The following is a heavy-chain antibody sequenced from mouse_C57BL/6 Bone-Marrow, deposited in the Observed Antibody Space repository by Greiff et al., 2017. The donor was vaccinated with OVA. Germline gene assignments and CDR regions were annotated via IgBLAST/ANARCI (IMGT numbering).Heavy chain of an antibody. CDR1: GFTFSDYG. CDR2: ISSGSSTI. J-gene: IGHJ1*03. V-gene: IGHV5-17*01. CDR3: ARPERTGTRYFDV. D-gene: IGHD4-1*01. Sequence: EVMLVESGGGLVKPGGSLKLSCAASGFTFSDYGMHWVRQAPEKGLEWVAYISSGSSTIYYADTVKGRFTISRDNAKNTLFLQMTGLRSENTAMYYCARPERTGTRYFDVWGTGTTVTVSS.